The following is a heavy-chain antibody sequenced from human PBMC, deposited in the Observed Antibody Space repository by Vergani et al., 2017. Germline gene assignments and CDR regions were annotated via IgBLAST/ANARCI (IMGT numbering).Heavy chain of an antibody. Sequence: QVQLVESGGGVVQPGRSLRISCAASGFTFSSYGMHWVRQAPGKGLEWVAVISYDGSNKYYADSVKGRFTISRDNSKNTLYLQMNSLRAEDTAVYYCAKDGLGYGLSFDYWGQGTLVTVSS. D-gene: IGHD5-18*01. CDR2: ISYDGSNK. CDR1: GFTFSSYG. CDR3: AKDGLGYGLSFDY. V-gene: IGHV3-30*18. J-gene: IGHJ4*02.